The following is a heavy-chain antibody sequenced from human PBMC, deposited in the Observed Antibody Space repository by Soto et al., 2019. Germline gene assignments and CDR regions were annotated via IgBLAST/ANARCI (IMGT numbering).Heavy chain of an antibody. CDR3: AKGSANPGF. CDR1: GFTFTSFA. J-gene: IGHJ4*02. CDR2: ISASGGTT. D-gene: IGHD6-19*01. V-gene: IGHV3-23*01. Sequence: LRLSCAASGFTFTSFAMTWVRQAPGKGLEWVSSISASGGTTYYADSVKGRFTISRDNTKNMLDLQMSSLRAEDTAVYYCAKGSANPGFRGQGTLVTVSS.